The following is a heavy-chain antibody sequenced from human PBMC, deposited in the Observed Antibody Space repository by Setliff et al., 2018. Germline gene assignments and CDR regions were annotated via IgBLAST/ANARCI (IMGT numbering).Heavy chain of an antibody. J-gene: IGHJ4*02. CDR1: GYSFSDFY. CDR3: AIDYGPTGTPYH. Sequence: GPQVKVSCKASGYSFSDFYMHWVRQVPGEGLEALGRIDPRDDFTVYAERFKDRLTITADTSTDTSYMEMSSLRFEDTAVYYCAIDYGPTGTPYHWGQGTPVTVSS. D-gene: IGHD1-1*01. CDR2: IDPRDDFT. V-gene: IGHV1-69-2*01.